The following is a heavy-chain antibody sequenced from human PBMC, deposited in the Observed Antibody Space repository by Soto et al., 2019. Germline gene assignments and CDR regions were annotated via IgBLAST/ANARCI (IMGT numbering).Heavy chain of an antibody. CDR1: GYKLTVLC. D-gene: IGHD1-26*01. Sequence: QVQLVQSGAEAKTPGASVKVSCKVSGYKLTVLCIQWMRQAPGKEIEWKGGFDPEDGGTIYAQKCQGRLTMTEDTSTHTAYMELSSLRSEDTAVYYCATSPKWERHYYYGMDVWGQGTTVTVSS. V-gene: IGHV1-24*01. CDR2: FDPEDGGT. CDR3: ATSPKWERHYYYGMDV. J-gene: IGHJ6*02.